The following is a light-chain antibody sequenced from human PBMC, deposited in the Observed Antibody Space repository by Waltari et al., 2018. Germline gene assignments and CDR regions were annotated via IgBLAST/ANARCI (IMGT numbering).Light chain of an antibody. CDR3: CSYAGSRTFVV. CDR2: EVS. J-gene: IGLJ2*01. CDR1: SSDVGSYNL. V-gene: IGLV2-23*02. Sequence: QSALTQPASVSGSPVQSITISCTGTSSDVGSYNLVSWYQQPPGKAPKLMIYEVSKRPSGVANRCSGSKAGNTASRTISGLQAEDEADYYCCSYAGSRTFVVFGGGTKLTVL.